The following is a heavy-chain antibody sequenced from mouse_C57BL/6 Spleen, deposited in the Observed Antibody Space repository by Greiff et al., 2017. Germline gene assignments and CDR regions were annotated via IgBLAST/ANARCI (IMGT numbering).Heavy chain of an antibody. J-gene: IGHJ4*01. CDR3: ARKHYSNRSAMDY. Sequence: QVQLKESGAELARPGASVKMSCTASGYTFTSYTMHWVKQRPGQGLEWIGYINPSSGYTKYNQKFKDKATLTADKSSSTAYMHLSILTSEDSADYYCARKHYSNRSAMDYWGQGTSVTVAS. CDR2: INPSSGYT. CDR1: GYTFTSYT. V-gene: IGHV1-4*01. D-gene: IGHD2-5*01.